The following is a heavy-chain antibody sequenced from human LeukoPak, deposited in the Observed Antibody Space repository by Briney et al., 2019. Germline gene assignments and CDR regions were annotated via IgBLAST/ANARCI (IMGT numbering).Heavy chain of an antibody. J-gene: IGHJ5*02. V-gene: IGHV4-38-2*02. D-gene: IGHD3-22*01. Sequence: SETLSLTCTVSGYSISSGYYWGWIRQPPGKGLEWIGSIYHSGSTYYNPSLKSRVTISVDTSKNQFSLKLSSVTAADTAVYYCARGEVITYWFDPWGQGTLVTVSS. CDR1: GYSISSGYY. CDR3: ARGEVITYWFDP. CDR2: IYHSGST.